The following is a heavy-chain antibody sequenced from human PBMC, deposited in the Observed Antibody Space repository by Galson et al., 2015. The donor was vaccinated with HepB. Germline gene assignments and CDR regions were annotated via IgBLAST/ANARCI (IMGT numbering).Heavy chain of an antibody. D-gene: IGHD3-16*01. CDR2: ISYDGVNI. V-gene: IGHV3-30*03. Sequence: PRLCCAASGFTFSSHSMNWVCQAPGRGLGWGSAISYDGVNIYYADSVKGRFIISRDNSKNTVFLQMNSLREEDTAVYYCARGVGGSYYYGLDVWGQGTLVTVSS. CDR1: GFTFSSHS. CDR3: ARGVGGSYYYGLDV. J-gene: IGHJ6*02.